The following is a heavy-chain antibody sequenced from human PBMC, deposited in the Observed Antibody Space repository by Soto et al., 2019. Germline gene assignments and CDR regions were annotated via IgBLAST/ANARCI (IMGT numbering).Heavy chain of an antibody. D-gene: IGHD2-15*01. V-gene: IGHV3-30*18. CDR3: AKDPGIVVVVAATFGLDY. CDR2: ISYDGSNK. CDR1: GFTFSSYG. Sequence: VQLVESGGGVVQPGRSLRLSCAASGFTFSSYGMHWVRQAPGKGLEWVAVISYDGSNKYYADSVKGRFTISRDNSKNTLYLQMNSLRAEDTAVYYCAKDPGIVVVVAATFGLDYWGQGTLVTVSS. J-gene: IGHJ4*02.